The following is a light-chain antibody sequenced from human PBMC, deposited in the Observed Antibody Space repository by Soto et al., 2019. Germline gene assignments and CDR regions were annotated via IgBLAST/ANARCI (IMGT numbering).Light chain of an antibody. V-gene: IGLV2-23*02. CDR1: SSDIGGFNL. CDR3: CSYAGSTTL. J-gene: IGLJ7*01. CDR2: EVS. Sequence: QSALTQPASVSGSPGQSITISCTGTSSDIGGFNLVSWYQQYPDKAPKLIIYEVSERPSGVSDRFSGSKSGNTASLTISGLQAEDEADYYCCSYAGSTTLFGGGTQLTVL.